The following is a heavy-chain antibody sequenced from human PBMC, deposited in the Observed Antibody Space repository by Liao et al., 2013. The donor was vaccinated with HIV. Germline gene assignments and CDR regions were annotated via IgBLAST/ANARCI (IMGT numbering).Heavy chain of an antibody. V-gene: IGHV4-61*02. CDR2: LYQWEH. J-gene: IGHJ2*01. CDR1: GGSISSGSYY. D-gene: IGHD3-22*01. CDR3: ARGSGDYYDSSGYYDWYFDL. Sequence: QVQLQESGPGLVKPSQTLSLTCTVSGGSISSGSYYWSWIRQPRREGTGVDWAYLYQWEHQLQPPPSKSRVTISVDTSKNQFSLKLSSVTAADTAVYYCARGSGDYYDSSGYYDWYFDLWGRGTLVTVSS.